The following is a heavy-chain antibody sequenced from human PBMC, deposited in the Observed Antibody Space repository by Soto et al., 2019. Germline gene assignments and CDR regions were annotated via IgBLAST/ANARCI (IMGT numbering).Heavy chain of an antibody. CDR2: ISNDGDK. Sequence: QVQLVESGGGVVQPGRSLRLSCAASGFTFSINDMHWVRQAPGRGLEWVAVISNDGDKYYVDSVKGRFTISRDNPTNTVYLQMNRLRPEDTGVYYCARDYARGWCQFWGQGTLVTVSS. CDR3: ARDYARGWCQF. V-gene: IGHV3-30*03. J-gene: IGHJ4*02. CDR1: GFTFSIND. D-gene: IGHD2-8*02.